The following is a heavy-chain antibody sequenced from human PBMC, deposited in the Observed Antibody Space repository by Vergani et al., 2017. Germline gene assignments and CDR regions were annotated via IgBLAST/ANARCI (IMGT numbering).Heavy chain of an antibody. CDR3: ARLSQYQLLFNYYYGMDV. J-gene: IGHJ6*02. CDR1: GYSFTSYW. V-gene: IGHV5-51*03. D-gene: IGHD2-2*01. CDR2: IYPGDSDT. Sequence: EVQLVQSGAEVKKPGESLKISCKGSGYSFTSYWIGWVRQMPGKGLEWMGIIYPGDSDTRYSPSFQGQVTIPADKSISTAYLQWSSLESSDTAMYYCARLSQYQLLFNYYYGMDVWGQGTTVTVSS.